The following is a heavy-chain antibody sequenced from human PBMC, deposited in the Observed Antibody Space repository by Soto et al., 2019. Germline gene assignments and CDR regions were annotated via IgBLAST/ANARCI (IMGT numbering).Heavy chain of an antibody. V-gene: IGHV1-69*01. CDR2: IIPIFGTA. J-gene: IGHJ6*02. D-gene: IGHD3-10*01. CDR1: GVTFTSSA. CDR3: ARHETFGGFWYGMDV. Sequence: QVQLVQSGAEVKKPGSSVKGSCKASGVTFTSSAISCVRQAPGQGLEWMGGIIPIFGTANYAQKVQCRVTMTSDESTSTAYMELSSLRSEDTSVYYFARHETFGGFWYGMDVWVQGTTV.